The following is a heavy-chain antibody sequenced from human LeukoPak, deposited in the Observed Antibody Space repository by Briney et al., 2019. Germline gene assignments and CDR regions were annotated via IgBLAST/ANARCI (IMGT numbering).Heavy chain of an antibody. Sequence: ASVKVSCKASGYTFTSYGISWVRQAPGQGLEWMGWISAYNGNTNYAQKLQGRVTTTTDTSTSTAYMELRSLRSDDTAVYYCARDSYTYYYDSSGYDYFDYWDQGTLVTVSS. J-gene: IGHJ4*02. CDR3: ARDSYTYYYDSSGYDYFDY. V-gene: IGHV1-18*01. D-gene: IGHD3-22*01. CDR2: ISAYNGNT. CDR1: GYTFTSYG.